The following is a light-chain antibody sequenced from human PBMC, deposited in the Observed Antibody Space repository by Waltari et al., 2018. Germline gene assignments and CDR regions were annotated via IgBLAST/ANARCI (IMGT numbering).Light chain of an antibody. CDR3: QQYFSTPST. J-gene: IGKJ3*01. V-gene: IGKV4-1*01. CDR2: WAS. CDR1: QTVLYSSNNKNY. Sequence: EIVLTQSPGTLSLSPGERATINCKSSQTVLYSSNNKNYLAWYQQKPGQPPKLLLYWASTRIFGVPHRFSGSGSGTDFTLTINSLQAEDVAVYYCQQYFSTPSTFGPGTKVDIK.